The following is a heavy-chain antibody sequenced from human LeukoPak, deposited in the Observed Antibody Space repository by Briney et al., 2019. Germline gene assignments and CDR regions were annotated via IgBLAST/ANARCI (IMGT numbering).Heavy chain of an antibody. V-gene: IGHV3-43*02. Sequence: QPGGSLRLSCAASGFAFDDYAMHWVRQAPGKGLEWVSLISGDGGSTYYADSVKGRFTISRDNSKNSLYLQMNSLRTEDTALYYCARSSSWSSNWFDPWGQGTLVTVSS. J-gene: IGHJ5*02. CDR1: GFAFDDYA. CDR2: ISGDGGST. CDR3: ARSSSWSSNWFDP. D-gene: IGHD6-13*01.